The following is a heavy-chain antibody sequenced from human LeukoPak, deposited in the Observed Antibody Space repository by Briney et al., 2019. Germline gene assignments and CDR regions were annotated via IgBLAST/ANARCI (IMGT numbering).Heavy chain of an antibody. CDR3: ARGSLYYYDSSGYYYDY. CDR2: IKQDGSEK. J-gene: IGHJ4*02. V-gene: IGHV3-7*01. CDR1: GFTFSSYW. D-gene: IGHD3-22*01. Sequence: GRSLRLSCAASGFTFSSYWMSWVRQAPGKGLEWVANIKQDGSEKYYVDSVKGRFTISRDNAKNSLYLQMNSLRAEDTAVYYCARGSLYYYDSSGYYYDYWGQGTLVTVSS.